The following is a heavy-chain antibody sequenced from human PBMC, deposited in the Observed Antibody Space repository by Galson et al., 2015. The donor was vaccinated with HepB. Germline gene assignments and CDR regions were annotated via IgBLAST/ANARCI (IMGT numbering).Heavy chain of an antibody. Sequence: SLRLSCAASEFIFSTYSMNWVRQAPGKGLEWVSYISSTSSTKYYADSVKGRFTISRDNAKNSLYLQMNSLRAEDTAVYYCARDGAFYGDNAPRHYYYYYAMDVWGQGTTVTVSS. CDR2: ISSTSSTK. J-gene: IGHJ6*02. CDR3: ARDGAFYGDNAPRHYYYYYAMDV. V-gene: IGHV3-48*01. CDR1: EFIFSTYS. D-gene: IGHD4-17*01.